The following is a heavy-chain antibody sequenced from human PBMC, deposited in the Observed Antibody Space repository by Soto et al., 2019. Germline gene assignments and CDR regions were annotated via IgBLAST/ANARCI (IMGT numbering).Heavy chain of an antibody. CDR2: IDWDDDK. V-gene: IGHV2-70*01. CDR1: GYSLTTSGMC. CDR3: ARVANYYDSSGYYSNVFDY. Sequence: SGPTLAHPTQTFTLTYTFSGYSLTTSGMCVSWIRQPPVKALEWLALIDWDDDKYYSASLKTRLTISKDNSKNQVVLTMTNMDAVDTATYYCARVANYYDSSGYYSNVFDYWGQGTLVTVSS. J-gene: IGHJ4*02. D-gene: IGHD3-22*01.